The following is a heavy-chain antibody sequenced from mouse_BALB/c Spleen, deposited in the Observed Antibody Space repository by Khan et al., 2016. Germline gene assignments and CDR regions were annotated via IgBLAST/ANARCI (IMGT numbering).Heavy chain of an antibody. J-gene: IGHJ1*01. Sequence: EVQLLETGGGLVQPGGSRGLSCEGSGFTFSGFWMSWVRQTPGKTLEWIGDINSDGSAINYAPSIKDRFTIFRDNDKSTLYLQMSNVRSEDTATYFCMSYNPSDWYFYVWGAGTTVTVSS. CDR2: INSDGSAI. CDR3: MSYNPSDWYFYV. D-gene: IGHD2-10*02. V-gene: IGHV11-2*02. CDR1: GFTFSGFW.